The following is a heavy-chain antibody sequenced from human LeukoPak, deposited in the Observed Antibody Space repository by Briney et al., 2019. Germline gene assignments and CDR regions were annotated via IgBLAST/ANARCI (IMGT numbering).Heavy chain of an antibody. CDR1: GYTFTGYY. D-gene: IGHD5-12*01. CDR2: INPNSGGT. Sequence: ASVKVSCKASGYTFTGYYMHWVRQAPGQGLEWMGWINPNSGGTNYAQKFQGWVTMTRDTPISTAYMELSRLRSDDTAVYYCARGDPIRRGVDTRVVPWGQGTLVTVSS. V-gene: IGHV1-2*04. CDR3: ARGDPIRRGVDTRVVP. J-gene: IGHJ5*02.